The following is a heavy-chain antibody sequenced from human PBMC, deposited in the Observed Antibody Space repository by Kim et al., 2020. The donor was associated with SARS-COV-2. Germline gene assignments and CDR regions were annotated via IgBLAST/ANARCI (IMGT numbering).Heavy chain of an antibody. J-gene: IGHJ3*01. V-gene: IGHV3-33*06. CDR3: AKDGHGTIDV. CDR2: IWSGGSNK. Sequence: GGSLRLSCAASGFTFSNNPMHWVRQAPGKRPEWVAVIWSGGSNKYNEDSVRGRFTISRDNSKNKLYRQLNSLRAEDTAVYYCAKDGHGTIDVWGQGTMVTVTS. CDR1: GFTFSNNP.